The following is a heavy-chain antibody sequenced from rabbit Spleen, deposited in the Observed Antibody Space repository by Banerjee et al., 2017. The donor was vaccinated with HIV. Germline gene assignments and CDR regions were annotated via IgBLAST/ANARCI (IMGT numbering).Heavy chain of an antibody. CDR1: GFDFSRTG. D-gene: IGHD3-3*01. Sequence: QEQLMESGGGLVQPGGSLKLSCKASGFDFSRTGVSWVRQAPGKGLEWIGYIDLLFGTTYYANWVNGRFIMSRTSSTKVTLQMTSLTAADTATYFCARDLVVAIGWNFNLWGPGTLVTVS. CDR2: IDLLFGTT. V-gene: IGHV1S47*01. J-gene: IGHJ4*01. CDR3: ARDLVVAIGWNFNL.